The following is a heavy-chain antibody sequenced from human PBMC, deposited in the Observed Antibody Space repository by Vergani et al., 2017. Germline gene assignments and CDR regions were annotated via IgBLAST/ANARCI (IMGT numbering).Heavy chain of an antibody. CDR2: IYYSGST. J-gene: IGHJ4*02. D-gene: IGHD6-13*01. Sequence: QLQLQESGPGLVKPSETLSLTCTVSGGSISSSSYFWGWIRQPPGKGLEWIGSIYYSGSTYYNPSLKSRVTISVDTSKNQFSLKLSSVTAADTAVYYCARWSIAAAGKFDYWGQGTLVTASS. CDR1: GGSISSSSYF. CDR3: ARWSIAAAGKFDY. V-gene: IGHV4-39*01.